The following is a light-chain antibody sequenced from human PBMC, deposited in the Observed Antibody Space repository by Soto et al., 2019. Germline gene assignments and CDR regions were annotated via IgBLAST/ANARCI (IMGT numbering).Light chain of an antibody. V-gene: IGLV2-14*01. Sequence: QSALTQPASVSGSPGQSITISCTGTSSDVGNYNYVSWYQQHPGKAPKLMIFDVSNRPSGVSNRFSGSKSGNTAPLTISGLQAEDEADYYCSSYTSSTTPLYVFGTGTKLTVL. CDR2: DVS. CDR3: SSYTSSTTPLYV. J-gene: IGLJ1*01. CDR1: SSDVGNYNY.